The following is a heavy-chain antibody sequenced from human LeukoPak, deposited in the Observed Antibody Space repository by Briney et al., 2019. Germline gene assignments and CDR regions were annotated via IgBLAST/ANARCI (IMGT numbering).Heavy chain of an antibody. J-gene: IGHJ6*02. D-gene: IGHD2-21*02. Sequence: GGSLRLSCAASGFTFSSYWMHWVRQAPGKGLVWVSRINSDGSSTSYADSVKGRFTISRDNAKNTLYLQMNSLRAEDTAVYYCANGRAYCGGDCYSGYYYGMDVWGQGTTVTVSS. CDR1: GFTFSSYW. V-gene: IGHV3-74*01. CDR2: INSDGSST. CDR3: ANGRAYCGGDCYSGYYYGMDV.